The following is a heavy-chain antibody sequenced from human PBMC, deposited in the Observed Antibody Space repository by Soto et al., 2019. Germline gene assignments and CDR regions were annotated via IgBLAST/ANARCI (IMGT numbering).Heavy chain of an antibody. D-gene: IGHD6-13*01. CDR1: GGTFSSYA. CDR2: IIPIFGTA. J-gene: IGHJ5*02. V-gene: IGHV1-69*13. CDR3: ARRWGEHVAGTIWFDT. Sequence: VASVKVSCKASGGTFSSYAISWVRQAPGQGLEWMGGIIPIFGTANYAQKFQGRVTITADESTSTAYMELSSLRSEDTAVYYCARRWGEHVAGTIWFDTWGQGTLVTVSS.